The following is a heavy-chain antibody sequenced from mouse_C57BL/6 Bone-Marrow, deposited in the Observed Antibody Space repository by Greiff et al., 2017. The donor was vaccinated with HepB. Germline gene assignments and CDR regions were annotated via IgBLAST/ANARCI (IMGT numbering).Heavy chain of an antibody. D-gene: IGHD3-2*01. CDR2: IRNKANGYTT. CDR3: AIYGDNTLPYWLFDV. CDR1: GFTFTDYY. J-gene: IGHJ1*03. Sequence: EVKLMESGGGLVQPGGSLSLSCAASGFTFTDYYMSWVRQPPGKALEWLGFIRNKANGYTTEYSASVKGRFTISRDNSQSILYLQMNALRAEDSATYHCAIYGDNTLPYWLFDVWRTGTAVTVSS. V-gene: IGHV7-3*01.